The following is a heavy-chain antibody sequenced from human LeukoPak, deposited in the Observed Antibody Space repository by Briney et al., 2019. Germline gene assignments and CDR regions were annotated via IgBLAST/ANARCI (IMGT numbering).Heavy chain of an antibody. CDR3: ARGYCSSTSCYTYYYYGMDV. D-gene: IGHD2-2*02. V-gene: IGHV4-34*01. CDR2: INHSGST. J-gene: IGHJ6*02. CDR1: GGSFSGYY. Sequence: SETLSLTCAVYGGSFSGYYWSWIRQPPGKGLEWIGEINHSGSTNYNPSLKSRVTISVDTSKNQFSLKLSSVTAADTAVYYCARGYCSSTSCYTYYYYGMDVWGQGTTVTVSS.